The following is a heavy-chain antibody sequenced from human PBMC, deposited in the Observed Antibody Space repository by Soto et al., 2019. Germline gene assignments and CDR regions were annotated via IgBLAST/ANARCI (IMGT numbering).Heavy chain of an antibody. D-gene: IGHD6-6*01. CDR3: ARSSITPRLFMYPFDY. V-gene: IGHV4-39*01. CDR1: GGSGGSFSSHY. J-gene: IGHJ4*02. CDR2: IYYDGNT. Sequence: PSETLSLTCAVYGGSGGSFSSHYWGWIRQPPGKGLECIGNIYYDGNTYYNPSLKSRVTISLDTSKNQFSLRLNSVTAADTAVYYCARSSITPRLFMYPFDYWGQGTLVTVSS.